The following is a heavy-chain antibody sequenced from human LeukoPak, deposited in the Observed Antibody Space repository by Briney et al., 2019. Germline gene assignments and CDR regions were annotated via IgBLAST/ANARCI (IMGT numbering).Heavy chain of an antibody. CDR2: IYSGGST. J-gene: IGHJ4*02. D-gene: IGHD3-22*01. V-gene: IGHV3-53*01. CDR1: GFTVSSNY. Sequence: GGSLRLSCAASGFTVSSNYMSWVRQAPGKGLEWFSVIYSGGSTYYADSVMGRFTISRDNSKNTLYLQMNSLRAEDTAVYYCTRDAPYYYDSSGYYDYWGQGTLVTVSS. CDR3: TRDAPYYYDSSGYYDY.